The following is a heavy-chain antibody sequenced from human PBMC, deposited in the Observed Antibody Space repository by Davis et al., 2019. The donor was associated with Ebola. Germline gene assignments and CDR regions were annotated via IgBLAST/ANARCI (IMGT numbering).Heavy chain of an antibody. CDR3: ARLDGFWSGYPDY. J-gene: IGHJ4*02. Sequence: GESLKISCKGSGYSFTNYWIAWVRQMPGKGPEWMGIIYSGDSDTRYSPSFEGQVTISVDRSISTAHLQWSSLKASDTAMYYCARLDGFWSGYPDYWGQGTLVTVSS. CDR2: IYSGDSDT. D-gene: IGHD3-3*01. V-gene: IGHV5-51*01. CDR1: GYSFTNYW.